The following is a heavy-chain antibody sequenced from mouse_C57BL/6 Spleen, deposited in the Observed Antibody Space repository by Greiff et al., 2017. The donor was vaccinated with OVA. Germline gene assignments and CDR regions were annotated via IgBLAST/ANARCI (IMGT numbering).Heavy chain of an antibody. J-gene: IGHJ2*01. D-gene: IGHD1-1*01. CDR2: IYPGDGDT. V-gene: IGHV1-80*01. CDR1: GYAFSSYW. Sequence: QVHVKQSGAELVKPGASVKISCKASGYAFSSYWMNWVKQRPGKGLEWIGQIYPGDGDTNYNGKFKGKATLTADKSSSTAYMQLSSLTSEDSAVYFCARRATTVVAHFDYWGQGTTLTVSS. CDR3: ARRATTVVAHFDY.